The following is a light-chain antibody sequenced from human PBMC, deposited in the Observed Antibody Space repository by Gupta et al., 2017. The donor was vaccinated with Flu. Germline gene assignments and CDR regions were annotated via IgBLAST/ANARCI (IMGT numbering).Light chain of an antibody. J-gene: IGKJ1*01. CDR2: DAP. Sequence: TLSLFPGEGATLSCRASQNVYPYLSWYHQKPGQAPRLLIYDAPTRATGVPARFSASGSGTEFTLTVSNLEPEDFPVYYFRQRNTWPRTFGQGT. CDR1: QNVYPY. CDR3: RQRNTWPRT. V-gene: IGKV3-11*01.